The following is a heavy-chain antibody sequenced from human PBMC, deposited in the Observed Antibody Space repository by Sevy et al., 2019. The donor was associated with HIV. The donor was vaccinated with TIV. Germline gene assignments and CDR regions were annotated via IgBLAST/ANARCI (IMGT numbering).Heavy chain of an antibody. J-gene: IGHJ5*02. CDR1: GGSISSSRHY. CDR2: RFYSGGA. Sequence: SENLSLTCNVSGGSISSSRHYWGWIRQSPGKSLESIGSRFYSGGAYYNPSLQSRVTMSVDTSKNQFSLNVNSVTAADTAVYYCARHPLGNWFDLWGQGILVTVSS. V-gene: IGHV4-39*01. D-gene: IGHD3-16*01. CDR3: ARHPLGNWFDL.